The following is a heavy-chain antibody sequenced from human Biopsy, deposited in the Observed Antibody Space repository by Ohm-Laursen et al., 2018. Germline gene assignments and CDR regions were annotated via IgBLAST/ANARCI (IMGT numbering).Heavy chain of an antibody. J-gene: IGHJ4*02. CDR3: ARLAQIYGDSPFDY. V-gene: IGHV1-69*13. D-gene: IGHD4-17*01. CDR1: GAIFSNYA. Sequence: SVKVSCNVSGAIFSNYAITWVRQAPGQGLEWMGGIIPLFGAPNYAQKFQGRLTITADESKSTTYMELSSLRSEDTAVYYCARLAQIYGDSPFDYWGPGTLVTVSS. CDR2: IIPLFGAP.